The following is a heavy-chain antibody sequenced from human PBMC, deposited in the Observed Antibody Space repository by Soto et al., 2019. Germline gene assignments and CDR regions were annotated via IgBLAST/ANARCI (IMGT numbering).Heavy chain of an antibody. J-gene: IGHJ5*02. Sequence: SETLSLTCTVSGGSISSYYWSWIRQPPGKGLEWIGYIYYSGSTYYNPSLRSRVTISVDTSKNQFSLKLSSVTAADTAVYYCARGFVVAAKGFDPWGQGTLVTVSS. D-gene: IGHD2-15*01. CDR2: IYYSGST. CDR1: GGSISSYY. CDR3: ARGFVVAAKGFDP. V-gene: IGHV4-30-4*01.